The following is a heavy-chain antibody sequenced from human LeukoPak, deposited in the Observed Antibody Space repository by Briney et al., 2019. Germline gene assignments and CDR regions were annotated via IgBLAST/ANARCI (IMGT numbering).Heavy chain of an antibody. CDR1: GYTFTSYG. J-gene: IGHJ4*02. Sequence: GASVTVSCKASGYTFTSYGISWVRQAPGQGLEWMGWISAYNGNTNYAQKLQGRVTMTTDTSTSKAYMELRSLRSDDTAVYYCARVQYFDWFCDYWGQGTLVTVSS. D-gene: IGHD3-9*01. V-gene: IGHV1-18*01. CDR3: ARVQYFDWFCDY. CDR2: ISAYNGNT.